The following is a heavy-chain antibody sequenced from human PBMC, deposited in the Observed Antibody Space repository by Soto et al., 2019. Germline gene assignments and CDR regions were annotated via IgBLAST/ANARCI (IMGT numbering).Heavy chain of an antibody. Sequence: PSETLSLTCAVYGGSFSGYYWSWIRQPPGKGLEWIGEINHSGSTNYNPSLKSRVTISVDTSKNQFSLKLSSVTAADTAVYYCARGPTMVRGIYFDYWGQGTLVTVS. CDR2: INHSGST. D-gene: IGHD3-10*01. J-gene: IGHJ4*02. CDR3: ARGPTMVRGIYFDY. CDR1: GGSFSGYY. V-gene: IGHV4-34*01.